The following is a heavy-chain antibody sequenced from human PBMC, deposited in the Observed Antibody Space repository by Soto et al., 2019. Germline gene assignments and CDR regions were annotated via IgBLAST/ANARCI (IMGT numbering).Heavy chain of an antibody. CDR3: TRGRQYYQYAMEV. Sequence: QVQVVQSGAEVKKPGASVKISCKASGYTFTDYYIHWVRQAPGQGLEWMGRINPSSGSTAKAQKFQGRNTMTGDTSTSTAYMELSSLRSEDTALYYCTRGRQYYQYAMEVWGQGTAVTVSS. V-gene: IGHV1-46*03. CDR2: INPSSGST. CDR1: GYTFTDYY. J-gene: IGHJ6*02.